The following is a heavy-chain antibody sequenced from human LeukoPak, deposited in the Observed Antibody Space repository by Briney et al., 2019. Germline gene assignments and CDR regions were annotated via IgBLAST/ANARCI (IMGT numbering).Heavy chain of an antibody. CDR2: INPNSGGT. CDR3: ARDQGTAPRINWFDP. V-gene: IGHV1-2*02. Sequence: ASVKVSCKASGYTFTGYYMHWVRQAPGQGLEWMGWINPNSGGTNYAQKFQGRVTTTRDTSISTAYMELSRLRSDDTAVYYCARDQGTAPRINWFDPWGQGTLVTVSS. CDR1: GYTFTGYY. J-gene: IGHJ5*02. D-gene: IGHD1-7*01.